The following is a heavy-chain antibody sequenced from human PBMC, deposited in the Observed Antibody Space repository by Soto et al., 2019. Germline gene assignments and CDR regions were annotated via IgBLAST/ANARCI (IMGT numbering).Heavy chain of an antibody. Sequence: GGSLRLSCAASGFTFSYHDMHWVRQAPGKGLEWVAVIRGDGTVRNYADSVKGRFTISRDNSKNTLYLDMNSLRVEDTAVYYCASKRIDDFDYWGQGTLVTVSS. J-gene: IGHJ4*02. CDR3: ASKRIDDFDY. CDR2: IRGDGTVR. V-gene: IGHV3-33*01. D-gene: IGHD2-15*01. CDR1: GFTFSYHD.